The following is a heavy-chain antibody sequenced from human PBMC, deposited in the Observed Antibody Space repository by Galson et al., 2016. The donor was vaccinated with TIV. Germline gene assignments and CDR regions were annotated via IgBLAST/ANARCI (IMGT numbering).Heavy chain of an antibody. CDR3: ARDQDSGAYFDY. Sequence: TLSLTCTVSGGSISSNGIFWSWIRQHPGKGLEWIGYIYHSGSTHYNPSLKSRVAMSVDTSKNQFSLTLTSVTAADTAVYYCARDQDSGAYFDYCGQGTLVTVSS. V-gene: IGHV4-31*03. CDR1: GGSISSNGIF. CDR2: IYHSGST. J-gene: IGHJ4*02. D-gene: IGHD1-26*01.